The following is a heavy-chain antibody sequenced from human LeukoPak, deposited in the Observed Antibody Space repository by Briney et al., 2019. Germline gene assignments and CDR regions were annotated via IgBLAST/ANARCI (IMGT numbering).Heavy chain of an antibody. CDR3: ARGITMIVVVRNLENWFDP. CDR2: INHSGST. J-gene: IGHJ5*02. V-gene: IGHV4-34*01. Sequence: SETLSLTCAVYGGSFSGYYWSWIRQPPGKGLEWIGEINHSGSTNYNPSLKSRVTISVDTSKNQFSLKLSSVTAADTAVYYCARGITMIVVVRNLENWFDPWGQGTLVTVS. D-gene: IGHD3-22*01. CDR1: GGSFSGYY.